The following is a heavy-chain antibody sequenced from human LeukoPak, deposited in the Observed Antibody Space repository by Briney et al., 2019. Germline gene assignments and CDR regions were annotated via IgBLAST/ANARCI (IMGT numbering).Heavy chain of an antibody. Sequence: ASVKVSCKASGYTFTSYGISWMRQAPGQGLEWMGWISAYNGNTNYAQKLQGRVTMTTDTSTSTAYMELRSLRSDDTAVYYCTRSGIAVAGTRYFQHWGQGTLVTVSS. CDR3: TRSGIAVAGTRYFQH. CDR1: GYTFTSYG. V-gene: IGHV1-18*01. J-gene: IGHJ1*01. CDR2: ISAYNGNT. D-gene: IGHD6-19*01.